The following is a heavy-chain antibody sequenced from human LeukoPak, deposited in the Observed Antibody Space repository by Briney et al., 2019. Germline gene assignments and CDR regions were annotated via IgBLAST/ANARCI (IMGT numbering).Heavy chain of an antibody. V-gene: IGHV3-11*01. CDR1: GFTFSDRY. CDR3: ARGHYGLDV. CDR2: IDGNALSI. J-gene: IGHJ6*02. Sequence: GGSLRLSCAASGFTFSDRYMSWIRQAPGKGLEWVSYIDGNALSIYYGDSVKGRFTISRDNAKNSVYLQMSSLRAEDTAVYYCARGHYGLDVWGQGTTVIVSS.